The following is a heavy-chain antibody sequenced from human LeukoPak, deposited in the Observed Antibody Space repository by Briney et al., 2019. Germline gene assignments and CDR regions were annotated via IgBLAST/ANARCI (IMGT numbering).Heavy chain of an antibody. CDR2: IKSKTDGRKT. V-gene: IGHV3-15*01. D-gene: IGHD3-9*01. J-gene: IGHJ4*02. CDR1: GFTFSNAW. CDR3: TTDSRFYDFLTGYYNVLYN. Sequence: GGSLRLSCAASGFTFSNAWMSWVRQAPGKGLEWVGRIKSKTDGRKTDYAAPVKGRFTISREDSKNTLYLQMNSLKTEDTAVYYCTTDSRFYDFLTGYYNVLYNWGQGTLVTVSS.